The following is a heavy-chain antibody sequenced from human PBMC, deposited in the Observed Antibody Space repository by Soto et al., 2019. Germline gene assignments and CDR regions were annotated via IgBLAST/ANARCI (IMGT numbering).Heavy chain of an antibody. J-gene: IGHJ4*02. V-gene: IGHV3-33*01. CDR2: IWYDGSNK. Sequence: QVQLVESGGGVVQPGRSLRLSCAASGFTFSSYGMHWVRQAPGKGLEWVAVIWYDGSNKYYADSVKGRFTISRDNSKDPSYLQMNSLRAEDKAVYYCARDGQWELLTTSYFDYWGQGTLVTVSS. CDR3: ARDGQWELLTTSYFDY. D-gene: IGHD1-26*01. CDR1: GFTFSSYG.